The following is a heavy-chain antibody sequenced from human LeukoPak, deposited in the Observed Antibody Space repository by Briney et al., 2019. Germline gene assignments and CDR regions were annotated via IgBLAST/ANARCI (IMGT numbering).Heavy chain of an antibody. J-gene: IGHJ4*02. CDR3: ATGDDFWSSYHFDY. Sequence: YISSSGDTIYYADSVKGRFTISRDNAKNSLYLQMNSLRADDTAAYYCATGDDFWSSYHFDYWGQGTLVTVSS. V-gene: IGHV3-48*03. CDR2: ISSSGDTI. D-gene: IGHD3-3*01.